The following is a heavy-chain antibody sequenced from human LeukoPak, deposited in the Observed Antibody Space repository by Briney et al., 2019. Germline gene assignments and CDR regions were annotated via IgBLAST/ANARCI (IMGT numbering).Heavy chain of an antibody. V-gene: IGHV4-59*01. CDR2: IYYSGST. Sequence: SETLSLTCTVSGGSISSYYWSWIRQPPGKGLEWIGYIYYSGSTNYNPSLKSRVTISVDTSKNQFSLKLSSVTAAGTAVYYCARGSNDYVWGSYRLYNWFDPWGQGTLVTVSS. CDR3: ARGSNDYVWGSYRLYNWFDP. D-gene: IGHD3-16*02. CDR1: GGSISSYY. J-gene: IGHJ5*02.